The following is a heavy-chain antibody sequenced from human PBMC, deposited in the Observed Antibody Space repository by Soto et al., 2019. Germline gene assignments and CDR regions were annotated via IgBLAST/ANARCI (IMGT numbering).Heavy chain of an antibody. CDR2: ISYDGSNK. Sequence: QVQLVESGGGVVQPGRSLRLSCAASGFTFSSYAMHWVRQAPGKGLEWVAVISYDGSNKYYADSVKGRFTISRDNSKNTLDLQMNSLRAEDTAVYYCARDAAPGYSSSSIDDYWGQGTLVTVSS. V-gene: IGHV3-30-3*01. J-gene: IGHJ4*02. CDR3: ARDAAPGYSSSSIDDY. CDR1: GFTFSSYA. D-gene: IGHD6-6*01.